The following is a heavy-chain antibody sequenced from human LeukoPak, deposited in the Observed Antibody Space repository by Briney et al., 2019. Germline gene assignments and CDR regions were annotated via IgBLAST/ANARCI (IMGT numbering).Heavy chain of an antibody. CDR2: ISGSGDTT. Sequence: GGSLRLSCAASGFTFSSYAMSWVRQAPGKGLEWVSGISGSGDTTYYADSVKGRFTISRDNSNNTLYLQMNILRAEDTAVYYCAKDYCTITTCSFDSWSQGTLVTVSS. D-gene: IGHD2-2*01. CDR1: GFTFSSYA. V-gene: IGHV3-23*01. CDR3: AKDYCTITTCSFDS. J-gene: IGHJ4*02.